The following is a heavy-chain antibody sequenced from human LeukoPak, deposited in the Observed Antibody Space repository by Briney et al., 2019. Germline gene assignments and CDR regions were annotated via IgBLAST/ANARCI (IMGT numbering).Heavy chain of an antibody. CDR2: INPSSGGT. J-gene: IGHJ4*02. D-gene: IGHD3-16*02. Sequence: GASVKVSCKASGYTFTGYYMHWVRQAPGQGLEWMGWINPSSGGTNYAQKFQGRVTMTRDTSISTAYMELSRLRSDDTAVYYCARDISLGELSGDYWGQGTLVTVSS. V-gene: IGHV1-2*02. CDR3: ARDISLGELSGDY. CDR1: GYTFTGYY.